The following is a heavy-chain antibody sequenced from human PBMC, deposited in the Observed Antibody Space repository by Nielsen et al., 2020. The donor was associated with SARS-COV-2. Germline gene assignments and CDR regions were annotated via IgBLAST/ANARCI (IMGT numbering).Heavy chain of an antibody. CDR3: AREGRKLPLDY. D-gene: IGHD5-24*01. CDR1: GFTFSSYA. J-gene: IGHJ4*02. Sequence: GESLKISCAASGFTFSSYAMHWVRQAPGRGPEWVAVISYDGSNKYYADSVKGRFTISRDNSKNTLYLQTNSLRAEDTAVYYCAREGRKLPLDYWGQGTLVTVSS. CDR2: ISYDGSNK. V-gene: IGHV3-30*14.